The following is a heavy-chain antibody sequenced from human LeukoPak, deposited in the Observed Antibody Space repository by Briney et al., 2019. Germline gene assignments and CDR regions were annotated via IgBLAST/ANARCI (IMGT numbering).Heavy chain of an antibody. CDR2: IRYDGSNE. CDR1: GFTFSSYA. J-gene: IGHJ4*02. V-gene: IGHV3-30*02. D-gene: IGHD3-10*01. CDR3: AKMYGSGSYLGPFDY. Sequence: GGSLRLSCAASGFTFSSYAMTWVRQAPGKGLQWVTFIRYDGSNEYYADSVKGRFTISRDNSKNTLYLQMNSLRAEDTAVYYCAKMYGSGSYLGPFDYWGQGTLVTVSS.